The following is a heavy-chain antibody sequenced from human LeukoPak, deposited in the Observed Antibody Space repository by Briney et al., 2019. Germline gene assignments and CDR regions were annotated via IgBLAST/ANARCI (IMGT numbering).Heavy chain of an antibody. CDR2: IYTSGST. Sequence: SQTLSLTCTVSGGSISSGSYYWSWIRQPAGKGLEWIGRIYTSGSTNYNPSLKSRVTISVDTSKNQFSLKLSSVTAADTAVYYRARDSRQYQLLYPYWFDPWGQGTLVTVSS. CDR3: ARDSRQYQLLYPYWFDP. D-gene: IGHD2-2*02. V-gene: IGHV4-61*02. CDR1: GGSISSGSYY. J-gene: IGHJ5*02.